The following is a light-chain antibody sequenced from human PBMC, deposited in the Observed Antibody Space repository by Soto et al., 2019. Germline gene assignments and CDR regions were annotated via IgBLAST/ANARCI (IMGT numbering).Light chain of an antibody. CDR1: SSDVGAYDY. Sequence: QSALTQPPSASGSPGQSVTISCTGTSSDVGAYDYVSWCQQHPGKAPKLMIYDVSQRPSGVPDRFSGSKSGNTASLTISGLQTEDEADYYCCSYARTYRLMIFGEGTKVTVL. CDR2: DVS. V-gene: IGLV2-11*01. CDR3: CSYARTYRLMI. J-gene: IGLJ2*01.